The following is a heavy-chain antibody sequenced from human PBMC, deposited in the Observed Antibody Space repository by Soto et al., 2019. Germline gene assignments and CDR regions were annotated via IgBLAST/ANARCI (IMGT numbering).Heavy chain of an antibody. CDR2: ISDSGGST. Sequence: PGGSLTLSCAASGFTFSSYAMSGVRQAPGKGLEWVAAISDSGGSTYYADSVRGRFTISRDNSKNTLYLQLNSLGAEDTAVYYCAKDKPAAGSQWLVPIWGRGTLVTVSS. V-gene: IGHV3-23*01. D-gene: IGHD6-19*01. J-gene: IGHJ4*02. CDR1: GFTFSSYA. CDR3: AKDKPAAGSQWLVPI.